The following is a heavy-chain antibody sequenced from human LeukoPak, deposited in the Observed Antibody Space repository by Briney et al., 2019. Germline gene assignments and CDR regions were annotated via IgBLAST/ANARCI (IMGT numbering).Heavy chain of an antibody. Sequence: SETLSLTCTVSGGSINSGGYYWSWIRQQPGKGLECMGFISYSGSTYYNPSLKSRVNISIDTSKNQFSLKLTSVTAADTALDYCARVLTRNWFDPWGQGALVTVSS. D-gene: IGHD3-9*01. CDR2: ISYSGST. CDR1: GGSINSGGYY. J-gene: IGHJ5*02. CDR3: ARVLTRNWFDP. V-gene: IGHV4-31*03.